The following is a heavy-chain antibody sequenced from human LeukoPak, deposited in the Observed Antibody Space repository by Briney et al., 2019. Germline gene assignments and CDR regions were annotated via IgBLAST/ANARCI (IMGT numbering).Heavy chain of an antibody. CDR3: ARGGITIFGGIIYQDY. J-gene: IGHJ4*02. CDR2: ISPDGGEI. Sequence: GGSLRLSCAASGFTFSNAWMTWVRQAPGKGLEWVASISPDGGEIHYVDSVKGRFTISRDNAKNSLYLQMNSLRAEDTAFYYCARGGITIFGGIIYQDYWGQGTLVTVSS. D-gene: IGHD3-3*01. CDR1: GFTFSNAW. V-gene: IGHV3-7*03.